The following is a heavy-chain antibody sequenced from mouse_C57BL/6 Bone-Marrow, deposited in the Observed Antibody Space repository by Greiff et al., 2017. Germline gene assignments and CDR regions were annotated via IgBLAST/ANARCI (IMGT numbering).Heavy chain of an antibody. D-gene: IGHD2-1*01. CDR3: ARGGNYPFYAMDY. CDR1: GYTFTSYW. Sequence: QVQLKQPGAELVKPGASVKMSCKASGYTFTSYWITWVKQRPGQGLEWIGDIYPGSGSTNYNEKFKSKATLTVDTASSTAYMQLSSLTSEDSAVYYCARGGNYPFYAMDYWGQGTSVTVSS. CDR2: IYPGSGST. J-gene: IGHJ4*01. V-gene: IGHV1-55*01.